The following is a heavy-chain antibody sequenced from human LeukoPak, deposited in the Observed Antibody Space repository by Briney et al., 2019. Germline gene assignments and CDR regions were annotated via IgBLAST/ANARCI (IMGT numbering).Heavy chain of an antibody. CDR2: IYYSGST. Sequence: SETLSLTCTVSGGSISSYCWSWIRQPPGKGLEWIGYIYYSGSTNYNPSLKSRVTISVDTSKSQFSLKLSSVTAADTAVYYCARGGTMIHAFDIWGQGTMVTVSS. V-gene: IGHV4-59*01. J-gene: IGHJ3*02. D-gene: IGHD3-22*01. CDR3: ARGGTMIHAFDI. CDR1: GGSISSYC.